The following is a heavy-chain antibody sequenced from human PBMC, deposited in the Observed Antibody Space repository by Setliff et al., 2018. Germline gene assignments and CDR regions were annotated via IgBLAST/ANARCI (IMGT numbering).Heavy chain of an antibody. J-gene: IGHJ5*02. Sequence: PGGSLRLSCAASGFTFSEYNMNWVRQAPGKGPEWVSYIGHNSRTIHYADSVKGRFTVSRDNAKNSLYLQMDSLRVEDTAVYYCARGYRGDCYSYLGSWGQGTLVTVSS. V-gene: IGHV3-48*01. D-gene: IGHD2-21*02. CDR1: GFTFSEYN. CDR2: IGHNSRTI. CDR3: ARGYRGDCYSYLGS.